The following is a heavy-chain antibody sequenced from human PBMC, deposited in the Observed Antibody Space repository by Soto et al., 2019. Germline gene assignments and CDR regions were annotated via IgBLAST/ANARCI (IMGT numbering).Heavy chain of an antibody. Sequence: GGSLRLSCAASGFTFSSYWMHWVRQTPGKGLVWVSRVNSDGSSTRYADSVKGRFTISRDNAKNTVYLQMNSLRAEDTAVYYCARVGVDTTVVDGGYFYYGMDVWGQGTTVTVSS. CDR3: ARVGVDTTVVDGGYFYYGMDV. CDR2: VNSDGSST. V-gene: IGHV3-74*01. D-gene: IGHD5-18*01. CDR1: GFTFSSYW. J-gene: IGHJ6*02.